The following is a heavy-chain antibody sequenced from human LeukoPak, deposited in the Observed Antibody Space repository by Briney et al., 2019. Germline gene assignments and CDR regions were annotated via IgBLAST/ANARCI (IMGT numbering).Heavy chain of an antibody. CDR3: ARAGPRIAARPRYFDL. J-gene: IGHJ2*01. V-gene: IGHV4-59*12. CDR2: IYYSGST. Sequence: SETLSLTCTVSGGSISSYYWSWIRQPPGKGLEWIGYIYYSGSTNYNPSLKSRVTISVDTSKNQSSLKLSSVTAADTAVYYCARAGPRIAARPRYFDLWGRGTLVTVSS. CDR1: GGSISSYY. D-gene: IGHD6-6*01.